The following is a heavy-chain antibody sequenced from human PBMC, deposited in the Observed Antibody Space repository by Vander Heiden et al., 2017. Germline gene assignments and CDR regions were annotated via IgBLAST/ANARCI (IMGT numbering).Heavy chain of an antibody. J-gene: IGHJ4*02. CDR3: ARDRLPYDSSGYQHY. Sequence: VQLVASGGGVVPPGRSLRLSCSASGFTFSRYGMHWVRQAPGKGLEWVAVIWYDGSNKYYADSVKGRFTISRDNSKNTLYLQMNSLRAEDTAVYYCARDRLPYDSSGYQHYWGQGTLVTVSS. CDR1: GFTFSRYG. D-gene: IGHD3-22*01. V-gene: IGHV3-33*01. CDR2: IWYDGSNK.